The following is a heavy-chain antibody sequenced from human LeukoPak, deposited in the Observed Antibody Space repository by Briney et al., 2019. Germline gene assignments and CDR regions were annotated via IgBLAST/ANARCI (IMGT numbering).Heavy chain of an antibody. J-gene: IGHJ4*02. V-gene: IGHV3-30*02. CDR1: GFTFSSYG. D-gene: IGHD6-13*01. Sequence: GGSLRLSCAASGFTFSSYGMHWVRQAPGKGLEWVAFIRYDGSNKYYADSVKGRFTISRDNSKNTLYLQMNSLRAEDTAVYYCAKNPVAAAGKPKGFWDYWGQGTLVTVSS. CDR2: IRYDGSNK. CDR3: AKNPVAAAGKPKGFWDY.